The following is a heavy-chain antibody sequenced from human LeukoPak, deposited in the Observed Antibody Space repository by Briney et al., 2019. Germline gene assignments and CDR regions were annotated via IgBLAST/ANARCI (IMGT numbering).Heavy chain of an antibody. Sequence: GRSLRLSCAASGFSLSNYWMSWVRQAPGKELEWVANINQDGSDKYYVDSVMGRFTISKDNAKNSVYLQMNSLRPEDTAIYYCAWYGVTHGLDVWGQGTTVTVSS. CDR2: INQDGSDK. D-gene: IGHD3-10*01. CDR1: GFSLSNYW. V-gene: IGHV3-7*01. J-gene: IGHJ6*02. CDR3: AWYGVTHGLDV.